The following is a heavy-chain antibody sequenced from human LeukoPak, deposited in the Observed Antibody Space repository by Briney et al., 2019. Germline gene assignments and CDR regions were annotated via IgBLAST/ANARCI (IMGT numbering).Heavy chain of an antibody. D-gene: IGHD3-10*01. CDR3: ARGTYYSGSGPGNWFDP. J-gene: IGHJ5*02. Sequence: GGSLRLSCTASGFSVSDYYMNWIRQSPGKGLEWVSHITRKDAIEYADSVRGRLTISRDNANNLLYLQMDSLRPEDTAVYYCARGTYYSGSGPGNWFDPWGHGTLVTVSS. CDR1: GFSVSDYY. CDR2: ITRKDAI. V-gene: IGHV3-11*01.